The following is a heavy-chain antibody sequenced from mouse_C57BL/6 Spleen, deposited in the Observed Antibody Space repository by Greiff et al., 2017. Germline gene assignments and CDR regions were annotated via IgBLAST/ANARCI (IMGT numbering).Heavy chain of an antibody. D-gene: IGHD1-1*01. CDR3: ARRAVTTVVATWYFDV. CDR1: GYTFTSNW. CDR2: IHPNSGST. V-gene: IGHV1-64*01. J-gene: IGHJ1*03. Sequence: QVQLKQPGAELVKPGASVKLSCKASGYTFTSNWMHWVKQRPGQGLEWIGMIHPNSGSTNYNEKFKSKATLTVDKSSSTAYMQLSSLTSEDSAVYYGARRAVTTVVATWYFDVWGTGTTVTVSS.